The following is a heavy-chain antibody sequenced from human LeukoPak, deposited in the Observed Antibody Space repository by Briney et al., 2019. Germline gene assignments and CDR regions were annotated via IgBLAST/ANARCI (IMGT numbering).Heavy chain of an antibody. V-gene: IGHV3-9*01. Sequence: GGSPRLSCAASGFTFDDYAMHWVRQAPGKGLEWVSGISWNSGSIGYADSVKGRFTISRDNAKNSLYLQMNSLRAEDTALYYCAKGGSCSSTSCYNGVDYWGQGALVTVSS. CDR3: AKGGSCSSTSCYNGVDY. CDR2: ISWNSGSI. D-gene: IGHD2-2*02. CDR1: GFTFDDYA. J-gene: IGHJ4*02.